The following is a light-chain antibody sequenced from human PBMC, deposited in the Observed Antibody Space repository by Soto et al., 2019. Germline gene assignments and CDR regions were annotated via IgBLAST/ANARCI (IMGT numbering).Light chain of an antibody. CDR3: SSYTSTGTSALV. CDR2: DVT. V-gene: IGLV2-14*03. CDR1: SSDIGGYNY. Sequence: QSALTQPASVSGSPGQSITISCTGTSSDIGGYNYVSWYQQHPGKAPKLMIFDVTNRPSGVSNRFSGSKSGNTASLTISGLQTEDEADYYCSSYTSTGTSALVFGGGTKLTVL. J-gene: IGLJ2*01.